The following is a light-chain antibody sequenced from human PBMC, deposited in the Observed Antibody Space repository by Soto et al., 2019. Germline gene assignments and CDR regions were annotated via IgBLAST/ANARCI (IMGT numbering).Light chain of an antibody. CDR1: QSVSSNY. CDR3: QHYVRSPYT. CDR2: GAS. Sequence: EIVLTQSPGTLSLSPGERATLSCRASQSVSSNYLAWYQQKPGQTPRLLIYGASSRATGTPDRFSGSGSGTDFTLTISRLEPEDFAVYYCQHYVRSPYTFGQGTKLEIK. V-gene: IGKV3-20*01. J-gene: IGKJ2*01.